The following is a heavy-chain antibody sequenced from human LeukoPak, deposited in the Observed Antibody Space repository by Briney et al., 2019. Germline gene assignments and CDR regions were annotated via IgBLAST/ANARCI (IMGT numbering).Heavy chain of an antibody. D-gene: IGHD6-19*01. CDR1: GGSISSYY. CDR3: ARHNIAVAGFWAEATYYFDY. J-gene: IGHJ4*02. CDR2: IYYSGST. Sequence: SETLSLTCTVSGGSISSYYWSWLRQPPGKGLEWIGYIYYSGSTNYNPSLKSRVTISVDTSKNQFSLKLSSVTAADTAVYYCARHNIAVAGFWAEATYYFDYWGQGTLVTVSS. V-gene: IGHV4-59*08.